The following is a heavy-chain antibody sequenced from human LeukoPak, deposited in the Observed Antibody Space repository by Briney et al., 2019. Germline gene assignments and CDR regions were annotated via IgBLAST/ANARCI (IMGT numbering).Heavy chain of an antibody. J-gene: IGHJ6*02. CDR1: GGSFSGYY. V-gene: IGHV4-34*01. D-gene: IGHD5-18*01. Sequence: SETLSLTCAVYGGSFSGYYWSWIRQPPGKGLEWIGEINHSGSTNYNPSLKSRVTISVDTSKNQFSLKLSSVTAADTAVYYCARHTRNHGLEVWGQGTTVTVSS. CDR2: INHSGST. CDR3: ARHTRNHGLEV.